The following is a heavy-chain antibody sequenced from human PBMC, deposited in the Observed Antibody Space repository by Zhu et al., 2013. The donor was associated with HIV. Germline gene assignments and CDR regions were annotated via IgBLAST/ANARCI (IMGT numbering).Heavy chain of an antibody. D-gene: IGHD1-26*01. J-gene: IGHJ4*02. CDR1: GGSFNGYY. CDR3: ARGEGRWELLTY. V-gene: IGHV4-34*01. Sequence: QVQLQQWGAGLLKPSETLSLTCAVYGGSFNGYYCSWIRQPPGKGLEWIGEINHSGGTNYNPSLKSRVTISVDTSKNQFSLKLSSVTAADTAVYYCARGEGRWELLTYWGQGTLVTVSS. CDR2: INHSGGT.